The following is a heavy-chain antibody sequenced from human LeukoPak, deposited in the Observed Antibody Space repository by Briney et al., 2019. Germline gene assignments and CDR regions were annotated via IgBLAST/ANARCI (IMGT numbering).Heavy chain of an antibody. CDR1: GYSISSGYY. Sequence: PSETLSLTCAVSGYSISSGYYWGWIRQPPGKGLEWIGSIYHSGSTYYNPSLKSRVTISVDTSENQFSLNLTSVTAADTAVYYCARVVSSQIGGFDPWGQGTVVTVSS. V-gene: IGHV4-38-2*01. CDR3: ARVVSSQIGGFDP. CDR2: IYHSGST. D-gene: IGHD2-2*01. J-gene: IGHJ5*02.